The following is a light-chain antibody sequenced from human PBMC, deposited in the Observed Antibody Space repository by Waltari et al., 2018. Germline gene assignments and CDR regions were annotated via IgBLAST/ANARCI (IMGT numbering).Light chain of an antibody. V-gene: IGLV2-8*01. Sequence: QSALTQPPSASGSPGQSVTISCPGTSSDVVNYKYVSWYQHHPGKAPNLMIYEVNKRPAGVPDLFSGSKSGNTASLTVSGLQAEDEADYYCNSYAGSNIYVFGTGTKVTVL. J-gene: IGLJ1*01. CDR2: EVN. CDR1: SSDVVNYKY. CDR3: NSYAGSNIYV.